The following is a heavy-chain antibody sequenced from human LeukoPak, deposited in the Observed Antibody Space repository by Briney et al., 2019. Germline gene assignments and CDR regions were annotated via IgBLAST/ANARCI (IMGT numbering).Heavy chain of an antibody. D-gene: IGHD3-3*01. Sequence: ASVKVSCKASGYTFTSDYIHWVRQAPGQGLEWLGIINPSGGRTTYGQNFRGRVTMTRDTSTSTVYMELSSLRSEDTAVYYCARGSRFLDYWGQGTLVTVSS. CDR3: ARGSRFLDY. V-gene: IGHV1-46*01. J-gene: IGHJ4*02. CDR1: GYTFTSDY. CDR2: INPSGGRT.